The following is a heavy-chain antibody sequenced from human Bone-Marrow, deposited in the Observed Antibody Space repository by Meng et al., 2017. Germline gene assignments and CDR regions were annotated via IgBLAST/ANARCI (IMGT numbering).Heavy chain of an antibody. J-gene: IGHJ3*02. V-gene: IGHV3-74*01. CDR1: GFTFSSYW. Sequence: GGSLRLSCAASGFTFSSYWMHWVRQAPGKGLVWVSRINSDGSSTSYADSVKGRFTISRDNAKNTLYLQMNSLTAEDTAVYYCARDGGVDGSEMDDAFDIWGQGTMVTVSS. CDR3: ARDGGVDGSEMDDAFDI. CDR2: INSDGSST. D-gene: IGHD3-10*01.